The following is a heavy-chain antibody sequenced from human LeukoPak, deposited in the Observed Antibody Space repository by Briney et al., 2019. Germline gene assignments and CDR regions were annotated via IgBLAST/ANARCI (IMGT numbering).Heavy chain of an antibody. V-gene: IGHV3-64*01. CDR1: GFTFSSYA. CDR3: ARGPPRDVVVVAANSPPPDY. CDR2: ISSNGGST. J-gene: IGHJ4*02. D-gene: IGHD2-15*01. Sequence: PGGSLRLSCAASGFTFSSYAMHWVRQAPGKGLEYVSAISSNGGSTYYANSVKGRFTISRDNSKNTLYLQMGSLRAEDMAVYYCARGPPRDVVVVAANSPPPDYWGQGTLVTVSS.